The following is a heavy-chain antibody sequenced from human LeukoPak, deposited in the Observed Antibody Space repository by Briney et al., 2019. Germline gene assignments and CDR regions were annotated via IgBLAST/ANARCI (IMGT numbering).Heavy chain of an antibody. CDR1: GGSISTYY. D-gene: IGHD3-22*01. V-gene: IGHV4-59*01. CDR3: ARDSRSYYASSGYYGTFDY. CDR2: IYYSGST. Sequence: TSETLSLTCTVSGGSISTYYWSWIRQPPGKGLEWIGYIYYSGSTNYNPSLKSRVTISVDTSKNQFSLELSSVTAADTAVYYCARDSRSYYASSGYYGTFDYWGQGTLVTVSS. J-gene: IGHJ4*02.